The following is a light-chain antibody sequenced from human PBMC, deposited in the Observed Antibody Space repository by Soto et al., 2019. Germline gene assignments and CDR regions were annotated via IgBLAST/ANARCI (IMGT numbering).Light chain of an antibody. CDR1: QSISSW. CDR3: QQYNSYPWT. J-gene: IGKJ1*01. CDR2: KAS. V-gene: IGKV1-5*03. Sequence: DIQMTQSPSTLSASVGDRVTITCRASQSISSWLAWYQQKPGKAPKLLIYKASNLEKGVPSRFSGSGSGTEFTLTISSLQPDDFATYYCQQYNSYPWTFGQGTKVEIK.